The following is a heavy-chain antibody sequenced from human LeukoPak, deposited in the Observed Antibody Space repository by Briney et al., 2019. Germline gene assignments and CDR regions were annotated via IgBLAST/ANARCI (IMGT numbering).Heavy chain of an antibody. J-gene: IGHJ4*02. CDR3: ARRDSSGWYYFDY. CDR1: GYIFTSYW. D-gene: IGHD6-19*01. Sequence: GESLKISCKGSGYIFTSYWIGWVRQMPGKGLEWVGIIYPGDSDTRYSPSFQGQVTITADKSISTAYLQWSSLKASDTAMYYCARRDSSGWYYFDYWGQGTLVTVSS. V-gene: IGHV5-51*01. CDR2: IYPGDSDT.